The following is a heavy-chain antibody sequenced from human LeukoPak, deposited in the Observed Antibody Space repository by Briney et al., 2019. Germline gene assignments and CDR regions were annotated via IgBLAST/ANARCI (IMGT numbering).Heavy chain of an antibody. CDR3: AAQDVNWFDP. V-gene: IGHV4-31*03. J-gene: IGHJ5*02. D-gene: IGHD2-15*01. CDR1: GGSISSGGYY. Sequence: SQTLSLTCTVSGGSISSGGYYWSWIRQHPGKGLEWIGYIYYSGSTYYNPSLKSRVTISVDTSKNQFSLKLSSVTAADTAVYYCAAQDVNWFDPWGQGTLVTVSS. CDR2: IYYSGST.